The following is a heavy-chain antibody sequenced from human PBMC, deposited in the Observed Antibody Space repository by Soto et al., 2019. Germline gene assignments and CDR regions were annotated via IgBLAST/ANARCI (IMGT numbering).Heavy chain of an antibody. CDR2: IYYSGST. D-gene: IGHD2-15*01. J-gene: IGHJ4*02. CDR1: GGSISSYY. Sequence: QVQLQESGPGLVKPSETLSLTCTVSGGSISSYYWSWIRQPPGKGLEWIGYIYYSGSTNHNPSLKSRVTISVDTSKNQFSLKLSSVTAADTAVYYCARGDLYMPSGTFNYWGQGTLVTVSS. V-gene: IGHV4-59*08. CDR3: ARGDLYMPSGTFNY.